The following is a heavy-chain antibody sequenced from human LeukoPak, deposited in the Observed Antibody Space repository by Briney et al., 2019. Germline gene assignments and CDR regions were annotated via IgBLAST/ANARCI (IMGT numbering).Heavy chain of an antibody. D-gene: IGHD7-27*01. CDR2: ISNTGTDR. V-gene: IGHV3-11*01. CDR1: GFTFSDNY. CDR3: ARGHWGLDY. J-gene: IGHJ4*02. Sequence: GGSPRLSCAVSGFTFSDNYMTWIRQAPGKGLEWVSYISNTGTDRNYADSVKGRFTISMDNTKTSLYLQMNSLRVEDTAVYYCARGHWGLDYWGQGALVTVSS.